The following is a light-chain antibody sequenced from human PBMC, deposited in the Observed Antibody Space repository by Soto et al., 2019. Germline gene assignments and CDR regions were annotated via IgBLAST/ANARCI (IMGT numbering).Light chain of an antibody. J-gene: IGKJ4*01. V-gene: IGKV3D-15*01. CDR2: GAS. Sequence: EIVMTQSPATLSVSPGERATLSCRASQSVSNNLAWYQQKPGQAPRLLIYGASTRATDIPARFMASGSGTEFYHDIHSLQSEDFAVYYGQQYNNWPPLTFGGGTKVEIK. CDR3: QQYNNWPPLT. CDR1: QSVSNN.